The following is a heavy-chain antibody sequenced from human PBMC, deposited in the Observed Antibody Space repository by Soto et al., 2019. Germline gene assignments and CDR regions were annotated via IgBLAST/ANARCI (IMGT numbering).Heavy chain of an antibody. D-gene: IGHD3-10*01. CDR2: TYYRSKWYN. CDR1: GDSVSSNSAA. Sequence: SQTLSLTCAISGDSVSSNSAAWNWIRQSPSRGLEWLGRTYYRSKWYNDYAVSVKSRITINPDTSKNQFSLQLNSVTPEDTAVYYCARGRIPRVIPITMVRGVISWFDPWGQGTLVTVS. J-gene: IGHJ5*02. V-gene: IGHV6-1*01. CDR3: ARGRIPRVIPITMVRGVISWFDP.